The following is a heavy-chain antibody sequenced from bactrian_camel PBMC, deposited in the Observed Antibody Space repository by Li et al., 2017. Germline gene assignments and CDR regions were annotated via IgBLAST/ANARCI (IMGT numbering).Heavy chain of an antibody. Sequence: HVQLVESGGGSVQAGGSLTLSCVASGDTYNSYCMGWFRQAPGKEREGVAAIDRRGTTNYADFVQGRFTISEDNAKTTLYLEMSSLKPEDTAMYTCAASFGQYLYGDTCPGYNYWGQGTQVTVS. CDR2: IDRRGTT. V-gene: IGHV3S55*01. J-gene: IGHJ4*01. CDR3: AASFGQYLYGDTCPGYNY. CDR1: GDTYNSYC. D-gene: IGHD5*01.